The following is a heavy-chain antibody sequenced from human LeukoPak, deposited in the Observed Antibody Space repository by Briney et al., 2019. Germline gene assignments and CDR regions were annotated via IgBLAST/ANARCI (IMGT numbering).Heavy chain of an antibody. CDR2: ISPSGGIT. D-gene: IGHD3-16*01. CDR3: AKDYAGGWPKRGMDV. Sequence: GGTLRLSCAASGFTFSSHCMNWVRQAPGKGLEWVSGISPSGGITYYTDSVKGRFTISRDNSKNTVYLQMNSLRAEDTAVYYCAKDYAGGWPKRGMDVWGKGATVTVSS. CDR1: GFTFSSHC. J-gene: IGHJ6*03. V-gene: IGHV3-23*01.